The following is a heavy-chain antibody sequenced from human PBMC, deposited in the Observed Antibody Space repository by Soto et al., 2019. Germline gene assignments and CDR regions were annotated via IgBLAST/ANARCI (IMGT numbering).Heavy chain of an antibody. V-gene: IGHV4-59*01. J-gene: IGHJ6*02. Sequence: QVQLQESGPGLVRPSETLSLTCTVSGDAMSSNYWSWIRQPPGKGLEWIGYVYYAGATSYNPSLQSRVTISVDTSKNQFSLKLSSVTAADTAVYYCARAMGDWGTYYYYYGMDVWGQGTTVTVSS. CDR1: GDAMSSNY. CDR2: VYYAGAT. D-gene: IGHD3-16*01. CDR3: ARAMGDWGTYYYYYGMDV.